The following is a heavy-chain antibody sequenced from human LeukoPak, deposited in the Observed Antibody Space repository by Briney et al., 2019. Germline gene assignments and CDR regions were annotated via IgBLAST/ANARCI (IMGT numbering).Heavy chain of an antibody. V-gene: IGHV1-2*02. D-gene: IGHD6-13*01. CDR2: INPNSGGT. CDR1: GNTFTAYY. Sequence: ASVNVSCKASGNTFTAYYMHWVRQAPGQELEWMGWINPNSGGTNSAQNFLGRVSMTRDTSISTAYMELNRLRSDDTAVYYCARVGVAGAGLDYWGQGTLVTVSS. CDR3: ARVGVAGAGLDY. J-gene: IGHJ4*02.